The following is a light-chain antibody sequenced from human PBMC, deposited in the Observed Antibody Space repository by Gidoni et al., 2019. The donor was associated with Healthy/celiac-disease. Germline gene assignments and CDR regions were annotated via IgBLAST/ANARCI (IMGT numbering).Light chain of an antibody. CDR2: QDS. CDR3: QAWDSSTAWV. Sequence: SYELTQPPSVSVSPGQTASITCSGDKLGDKYACWYQQKPGKSPVLVIYQDSKRPSGIPERFSGSNSRNTATLTISGTQAMDEADYYCQAWDSSTAWVFGGGTKLTVL. CDR1: KLGDKY. J-gene: IGLJ2*01. V-gene: IGLV3-1*01.